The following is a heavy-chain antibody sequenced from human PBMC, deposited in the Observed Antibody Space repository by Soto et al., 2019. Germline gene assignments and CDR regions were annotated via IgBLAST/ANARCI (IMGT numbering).Heavy chain of an antibody. Sequence: PGLSLRLSCAASGFTLSSYSMNWVLQAPGKGLEWVSYISSSSTTIYYADSVKGLFTISRDNAKNSLYLQMNSLRDEDTAVYYCARDTTPDGSSWSWNYFDYWRQGTLVTVSS. V-gene: IGHV3-48*02. CDR3: ARDTTPDGSSWSWNYFDY. J-gene: IGHJ4*02. CDR1: GFTLSSYS. D-gene: IGHD6-13*01. CDR2: ISSSSTTI.